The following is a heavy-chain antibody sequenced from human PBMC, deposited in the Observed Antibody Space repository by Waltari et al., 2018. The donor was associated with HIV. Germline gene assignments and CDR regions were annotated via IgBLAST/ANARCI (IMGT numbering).Heavy chain of an antibody. J-gene: IGHJ4*02. CDR3: ARSPGIAATNLIDY. CDR1: GFTFSSYS. D-gene: IGHD2-15*01. CDR2: ISSSSSYI. Sequence: EVQLVESGGGLVKPGGSLRLSCAASGFTFSSYSMNWVRQAPGKGLELVSFISSSSSYIYYGDSVKGRFTISRDNAKNSLFLQMNSLRVEDTAVYYCARSPGIAATNLIDYWGQGTLVTVSS. V-gene: IGHV3-21*01.